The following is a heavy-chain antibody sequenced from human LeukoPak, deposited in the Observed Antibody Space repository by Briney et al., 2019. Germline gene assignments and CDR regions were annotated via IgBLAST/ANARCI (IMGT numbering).Heavy chain of an antibody. Sequence: GGSLRLSCAASGFTFSSYNMNWVRQAPGKGLEWVSSISTSSSYIYYADSVKGRFTISRDNSKNTLYLQMNSLRAEDTAVYYCAKDSKIVGATFRSYHYMDVWGKGTAVTVSS. CDR1: GFTFSSYN. V-gene: IGHV3-21*04. CDR2: ISTSSSYI. D-gene: IGHD1-26*01. CDR3: AKDSKIVGATFRSYHYMDV. J-gene: IGHJ6*03.